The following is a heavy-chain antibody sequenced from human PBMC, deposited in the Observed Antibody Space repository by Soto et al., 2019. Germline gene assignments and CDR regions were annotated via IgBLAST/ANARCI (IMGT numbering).Heavy chain of an antibody. CDR2: IYYSGST. Sequence: SEPLSLTCTVSGCSISSCGYYWSWIRQHPGKGLEWIGYIYYSGSTYYNPSLKSRVTISVDTSKNQFSLKLSSVTAADTAVYYCAREAGPNYYFDYWGQGTLVTVS. J-gene: IGHJ4*02. V-gene: IGHV4-31*03. CDR3: AREAGPNYYFDY. D-gene: IGHD6-19*01. CDR1: GCSISSCGYY.